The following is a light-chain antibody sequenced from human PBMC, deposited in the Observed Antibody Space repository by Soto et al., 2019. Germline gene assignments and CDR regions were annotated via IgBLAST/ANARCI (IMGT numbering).Light chain of an antibody. CDR2: AAS. Sequence: DIQMTQSPSSLSAAVGDRVTITCRASQGISSYLAWYQHKPGRVPKLLVYAASILHSAVPSRFSGSGSGTDFTLTISTLHPEDVATYYCHKCDSAPPFTFGPGTRV. CDR3: HKCDSAPPFT. J-gene: IGKJ3*01. V-gene: IGKV1-27*01. CDR1: QGISSY.